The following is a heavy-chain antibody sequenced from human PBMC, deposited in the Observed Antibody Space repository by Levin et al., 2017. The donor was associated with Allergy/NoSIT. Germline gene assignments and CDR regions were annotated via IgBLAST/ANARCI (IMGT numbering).Heavy chain of an antibody. J-gene: IGHJ4*02. D-gene: IGHD1-26*01. CDR2: ISSSSSTI. CDR1: GFTFSSYS. Sequence: GESLKISCAASGFTFSSYSMNWVRQAPGKGLEWVSYISSSSSTIYYADSVKGRFTISRDNAKNSLYLQMNSLRAEDTAVYYCARARSGSLDLYDCWGQGTQVTVAS. V-gene: IGHV3-48*01. CDR3: ARARSGSLDLYDC.